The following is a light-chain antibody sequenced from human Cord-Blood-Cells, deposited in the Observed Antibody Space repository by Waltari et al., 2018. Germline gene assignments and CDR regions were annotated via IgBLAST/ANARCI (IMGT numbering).Light chain of an antibody. V-gene: IGKV3-15*01. CDR1: QSVSSN. CDR3: QQYNNWPPLT. CDR2: GAS. J-gene: IGKJ4*01. Sequence: EIVMTQSPATLPVSPGERANITCRASQSVSSNLAWYQQKPGQAPRLLIYGASTRATGIPARFSGSGSGTEFTLTISSLQSEDFAVYYCQQYNNWPPLTFGGGTKVEIK.